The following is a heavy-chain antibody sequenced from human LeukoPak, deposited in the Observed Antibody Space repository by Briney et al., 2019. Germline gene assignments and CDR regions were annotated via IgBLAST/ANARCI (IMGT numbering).Heavy chain of an antibody. V-gene: IGHV4-59*01. D-gene: IGHD3-22*01. CDR2: IYYSGST. CDR1: GGSISSYY. Sequence: PSETLSLTCTVSGGSISSYYWSWIRQPPGKGLEWIGYIYYSGSTNYNPSLKSRVTISVDTSKNQFSLKLSSVTAADTAVYYCASSGLGYDSSGYYSTVGAFDIWGQGTMVTVSS. J-gene: IGHJ3*02. CDR3: ASSGLGYDSSGYYSTVGAFDI.